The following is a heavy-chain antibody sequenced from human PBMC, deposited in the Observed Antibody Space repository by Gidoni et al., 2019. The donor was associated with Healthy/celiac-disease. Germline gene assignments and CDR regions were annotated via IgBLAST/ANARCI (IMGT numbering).Heavy chain of an antibody. CDR2: ISGSGGST. D-gene: IGHD1-26*01. CDR3: AKGHFEYSGSYLSDYYYGMDV. J-gene: IGHJ6*02. Sequence: VQLLESGGGLVQPGGALRLACSASGFPFRRYAMSLVRTAPGKGLGGVSAISGSGGSTYYADSVKGRFTISRDNSKNTLYLQMNSLRAEDTAVYYCAKGHFEYSGSYLSDYYYGMDVWGQGTTVTVSS. CDR1: GFPFRRYA. V-gene: IGHV3-23*01.